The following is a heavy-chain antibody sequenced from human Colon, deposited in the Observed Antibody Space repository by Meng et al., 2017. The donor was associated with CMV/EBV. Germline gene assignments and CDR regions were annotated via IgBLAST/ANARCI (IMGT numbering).Heavy chain of an antibody. J-gene: IGHJ4*02. Sequence: GSLRLSCAASGDSITSTNYYWGWIRQPPGKGLESVWIIFYSLSTSYTPSLKSRVTISRDTSKNQLSLKLSSVTAADTAVYYCVTKRAKYCSTGPGPGYFDNWGQGTLVTVSS. CDR2: IFYSLST. V-gene: IGHV4-39*07. D-gene: IGHD2-2*01. CDR1: GDSITSTNYY. CDR3: VTKRAKYCSTGPGPGYFDN.